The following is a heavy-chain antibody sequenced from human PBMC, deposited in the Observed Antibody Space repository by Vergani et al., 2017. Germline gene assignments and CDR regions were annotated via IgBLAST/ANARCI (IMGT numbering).Heavy chain of an antibody. Sequence: EVQLVESGGGLVKPGGSLRLSCAASGFSFSSYSMNWVRQAPGKGLEWVASISGSSSYVFYRDSVEGRFTITRDNAKKSVYLQMNSLRAEDTAMYFCAKDRIVVVPAATFRYYYYGMDVWGQGTTVTVSS. CDR3: AKDRIVVVPAATFRYYYYGMDV. CDR1: GFSFSSYS. CDR2: ISGSSSYV. J-gene: IGHJ6*02. V-gene: IGHV3-21*02. D-gene: IGHD2-2*01.